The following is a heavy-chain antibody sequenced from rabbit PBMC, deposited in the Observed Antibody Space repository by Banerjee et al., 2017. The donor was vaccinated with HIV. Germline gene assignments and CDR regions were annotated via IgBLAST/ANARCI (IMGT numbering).Heavy chain of an antibody. CDR3: ARDLAGVTGWNFNL. D-gene: IGHD4-1*01. J-gene: IGHJ4*01. CDR1: GFSFSSSYW. V-gene: IGHV1S43*01. CDR2: IYTSTNST. Sequence: QSLEESGGDLVKPGASLTLTCTASGFSFSSSYWIYWVRQAPGKGLEWIGCIYTSTNSTWYANWVNGRFTISSSTSLNSVDLKMTSLTAADTATYFCARDLAGVTGWNFNLWGQGTLVTVS.